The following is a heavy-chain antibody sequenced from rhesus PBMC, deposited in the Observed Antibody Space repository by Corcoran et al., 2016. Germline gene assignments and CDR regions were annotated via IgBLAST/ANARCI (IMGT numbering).Heavy chain of an antibody. CDR3: AGRPSDYYGDGFDV. D-gene: IGHD3-22*01. CDR2: ISGSSGST. Sequence: QVQLQESGPGLVKPSETLSLTCAVSGGSFSGYYWGWIRQPPGKGLEWIGYISGSSGSTDYNPSLKSRVTISTDTSKNQFSLKLSSVTAADTAVYYCAGRPSDYYGDGFDVWGPGVLVTVSS. V-gene: IGHV4-165*01. CDR1: GGSFSGYY. J-gene: IGHJ5-1*01.